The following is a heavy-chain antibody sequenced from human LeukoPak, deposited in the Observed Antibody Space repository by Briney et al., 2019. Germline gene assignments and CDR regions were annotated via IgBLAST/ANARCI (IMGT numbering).Heavy chain of an antibody. J-gene: IGHJ4*02. CDR2: IKQDGSAK. CDR3: ARDLDTNDY. V-gene: IGHV3-7*04. Sequence: GGSLRLSCAASGFTFSDYYMSWIRQAPGKGLEWVANIKQDGSAKYYVDSVKGRFTISRDNAKNSLYLQMNSLRAEDTAVYYCARDLDTNDYWGQGTLVTVSS. CDR1: GFTFSDYY. D-gene: IGHD5-18*01.